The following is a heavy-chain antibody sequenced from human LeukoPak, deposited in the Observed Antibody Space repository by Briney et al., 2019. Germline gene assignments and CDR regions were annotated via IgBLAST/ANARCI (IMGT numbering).Heavy chain of an antibody. J-gene: IGHJ4*02. CDR3: ASATSFDF. V-gene: IGHV3-48*02. CDR2: ISVGGSAM. Sequence: GGSLRLSCAASGFTFSSYSMNWVRQAPGKRLEWVSYISVGGSAMYYADSVKGRFTISRDNAKNSLYLQMNSLRDEDTAVYYCASATSFDFGGQGTLVTVSS. CDR1: GFTFSSYS.